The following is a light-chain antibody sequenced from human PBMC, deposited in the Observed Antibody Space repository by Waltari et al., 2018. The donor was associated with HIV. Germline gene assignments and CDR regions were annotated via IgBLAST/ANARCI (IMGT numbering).Light chain of an antibody. J-gene: IGLJ3*02. CDR1: SLRSYY. V-gene: IGLV3-19*01. Sequence: SSELTQDPAVSVALGQPVRLTCQGDSLRSYYASWYQQKPGQAPVLVIYGKNNRPSGIPDRFSGSSSGNTASLTITGAQAEDEADYYCNSRDSSGNHPWVFGGGTKLTVL. CDR3: NSRDSSGNHPWV. CDR2: GKN.